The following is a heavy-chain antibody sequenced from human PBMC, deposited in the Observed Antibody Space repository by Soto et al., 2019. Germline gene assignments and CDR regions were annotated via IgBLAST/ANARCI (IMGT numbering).Heavy chain of an antibody. D-gene: IGHD4-17*01. V-gene: IGHV1-18*01. J-gene: IGHJ4*02. CDR2: ISANNGNT. Sequence: QVHLEQSGAEVKKPVASVRVSCKTSGYTFSTYGISWLRQVPVQGLELMGWISANNGNTNYAQKCQGRFTMTTDASTNTAYLELRTLRSDDTAVYYCARDSDYGDYGYWGQGTLVTVSS. CDR3: ARDSDYGDYGY. CDR1: GYTFSTYG.